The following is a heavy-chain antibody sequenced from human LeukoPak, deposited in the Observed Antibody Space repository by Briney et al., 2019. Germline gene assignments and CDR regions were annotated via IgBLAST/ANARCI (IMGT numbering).Heavy chain of an antibody. J-gene: IGHJ4*02. Sequence: ASVKVSCKASGYTFTSYGISWVRQAPGQGLEWMGGIIPIFGTANYAQKLQGRVTMTTDTSTSTAYMELRSLRSDDTAVYYCAAQGDFWSGYFTDFDYWGQGTLVTVSS. CDR1: GYTFTSYG. V-gene: IGHV1-18*01. CDR3: AAQGDFWSGYFTDFDY. D-gene: IGHD3-3*01. CDR2: IIPIFGTA.